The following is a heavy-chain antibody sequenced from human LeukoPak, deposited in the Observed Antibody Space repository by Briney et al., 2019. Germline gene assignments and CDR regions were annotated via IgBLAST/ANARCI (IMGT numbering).Heavy chain of an antibody. CDR2: ISGSGGST. V-gene: IGHV3-23*01. Sequence: GGSLRLSWAESGFAFSTYALSWVHQAQGKGLEWVSAISGSGGSTYYADSVKGRLTVSRDSSKNTLYLQMNSLRAEDTAVYYCARVHISMEYYFDYWGQGTLVTVSS. CDR1: GFAFSTYA. J-gene: IGHJ4*02. CDR3: ARVHISMEYYFDY. D-gene: IGHD2-21*01.